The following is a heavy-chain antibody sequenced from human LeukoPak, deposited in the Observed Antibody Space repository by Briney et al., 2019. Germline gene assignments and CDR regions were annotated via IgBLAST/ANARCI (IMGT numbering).Heavy chain of an antibody. V-gene: IGHV3-23*01. D-gene: IGHD5-12*01. Sequence: GGSLRPSCTASGFTFSSYAMSWVRQVSGKGLECVSGISANGGPTYYADSVKGRFAIFRDNPKNTLYLQMNSLRAEDTAIHYCARRRPDSGYAFWGQGTLVTVSS. J-gene: IGHJ4*02. CDR3: ARRRPDSGYAF. CDR1: GFTFSSYA. CDR2: ISANGGPT.